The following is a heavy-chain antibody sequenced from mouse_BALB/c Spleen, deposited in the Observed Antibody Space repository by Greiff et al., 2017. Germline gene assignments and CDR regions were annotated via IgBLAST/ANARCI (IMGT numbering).Heavy chain of an antibody. V-gene: IGHV1-77*01. CDR3: ARYDYDGYAMDY. CDR1: GYTFTDYY. Sequence: QVQLKQSGAELARPGASVKLSCKASGYTFTDYYINWVKQRTGQGLEWIGEIYPGSGNTYYNEKFKGKATLTADKSSSTAYMQLSSLTSEDSAVYFCARYDYDGYAMDYWGQGTSVTVSS. CDR2: IYPGSGNT. J-gene: IGHJ4*01. D-gene: IGHD2-4*01.